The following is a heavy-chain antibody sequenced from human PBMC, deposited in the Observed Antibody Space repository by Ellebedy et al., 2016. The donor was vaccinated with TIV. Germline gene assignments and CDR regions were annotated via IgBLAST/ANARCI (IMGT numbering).Heavy chain of an antibody. CDR2: INHSGST. V-gene: IGHV4-34*01. CDR1: GGSFSGYY. J-gene: IGHJ4*02. D-gene: IGHD5-12*01. Sequence: SETLSLXXAVYGGSFSGYYWSWIRQPPGKGLEWIGEINHSGSTNYNPSLKSRVTISVDTSKNQFSLKLSSVTAADTAVYYCARGWAGGYDYWGQGTLVTVSS. CDR3: ARGWAGGYDY.